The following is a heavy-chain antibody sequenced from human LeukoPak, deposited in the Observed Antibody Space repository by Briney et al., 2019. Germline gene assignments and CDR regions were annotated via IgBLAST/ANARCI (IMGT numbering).Heavy chain of an antibody. CDR2: IYYRGST. Sequence: PSETLSLTCTVSGGSISSSSYYWGWIRQPPGKGLEWIGSIYYRGSTYYNPSLKSRVTISVDTSKNQFSLKLSSVTAADTAVYYCARGSGAYSSSGIFQHWGQGTLVTVSS. V-gene: IGHV4-39*07. D-gene: IGHD6-6*01. CDR1: GGSISSSSYY. CDR3: ARGSGAYSSSGIFQH. J-gene: IGHJ1*01.